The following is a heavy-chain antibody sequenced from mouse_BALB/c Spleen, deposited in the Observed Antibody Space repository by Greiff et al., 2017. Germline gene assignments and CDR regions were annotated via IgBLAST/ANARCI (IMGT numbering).Heavy chain of an antibody. Sequence: DVMLVESGGGLVKPGGSLKLSCAASGFTFSSYAMSWVRQSPEKRLEWVAEISSGGSYTYYPDTVTGRFTISRDNAKNTLYLEMSSLRSEDTAMYYCARRRDYDRTMDYWGQGTSVTVSS. J-gene: IGHJ4*01. D-gene: IGHD2-4*01. V-gene: IGHV5-9-4*01. CDR3: ARRRDYDRTMDY. CDR1: GFTFSSYA. CDR2: ISSGGSYT.